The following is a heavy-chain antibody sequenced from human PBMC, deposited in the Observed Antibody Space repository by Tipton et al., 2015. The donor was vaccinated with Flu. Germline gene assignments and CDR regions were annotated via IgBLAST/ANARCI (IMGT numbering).Heavy chain of an antibody. D-gene: IGHD1-26*01. CDR3: ASDPDSGAGYYLDL. CDR2: IHTSGST. Sequence: TLSLTCTVSGGSISGYYWTWIRLPAGKGLEWIGRIHTSGSTGYNPSLKSRVTMSVDASKNQFSLQLNSVTAADTAVHYCASDPDSGAGYYLDLWGRGTLVTVSS. J-gene: IGHJ2*01. V-gene: IGHV4-4*07. CDR1: GGSISGYY.